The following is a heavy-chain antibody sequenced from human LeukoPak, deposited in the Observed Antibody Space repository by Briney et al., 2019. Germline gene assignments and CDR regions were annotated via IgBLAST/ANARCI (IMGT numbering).Heavy chain of an antibody. J-gene: IGHJ4*02. CDR3: AKGRSGSYSPTWDY. V-gene: IGHV3-23*01. CDR1: GFTFSSYA. CDR2: ISGSDGGT. Sequence: PGGSLRLSCAASGFTFSSYAMSWVCQAPGKGLEWVSAISGSDGGTHYADSVKGRFTISRDNSKNTLYLQMNSLRAEDTALYYCAKGRSGSYSPTWDYWGQGTLVTVSS. D-gene: IGHD1-26*01.